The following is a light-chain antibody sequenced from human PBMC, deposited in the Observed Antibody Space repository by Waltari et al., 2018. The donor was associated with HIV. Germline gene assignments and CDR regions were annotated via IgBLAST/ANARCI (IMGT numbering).Light chain of an antibody. J-gene: IGKJ2*01. CDR1: QSVSGNY. CDR2: GAT. CDR3: NQFGSSTSYT. V-gene: IGKV3-20*01. Sequence: IVLTQSPGTLSLSPGERATLSCRASQSVSGNYVAWYQQKVGPAPRLLIYGATSRDTGSTDRFSGSGSGTDFTLNISRLEPEDFAVYYCNQFGSSTSYTFGQGTKLEIK.